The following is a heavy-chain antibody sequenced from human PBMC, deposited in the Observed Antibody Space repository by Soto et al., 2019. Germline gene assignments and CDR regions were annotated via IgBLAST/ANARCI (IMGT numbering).Heavy chain of an antibody. V-gene: IGHV4-61*01. D-gene: IGHD2-15*01. CDR3: ARGRSDSAGSSCGRRMDV. CDR2: TFVTGAT. CDR1: GEALGSGQSY. Sequence: QVQLQESGPGLVKSSETLSLICFVSGEALGSGQSYWNWIRQAPGKGLELIGQTFVTGATKYSASLNSRFTMSVDTSKSQISLPLTDVTAADSATYFCARGRSDSAGSSCGRRMDVWGQGTTVTVSS. J-gene: IGHJ6*02.